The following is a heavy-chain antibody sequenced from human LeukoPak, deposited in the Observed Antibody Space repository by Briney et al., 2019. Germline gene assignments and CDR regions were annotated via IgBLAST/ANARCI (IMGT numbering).Heavy chain of an antibody. CDR3: ARESGSSEAYFDY. V-gene: IGHV1-69*15. D-gene: IGHD1-26*01. CDR1: GGTFSIYA. CDR2: IFPIFATA. J-gene: IGHJ4*02. Sequence: AVTVSFTASGGTFSIYAISWVRQAPGQGLEWMGRIFPIFATANYAQKFQGRVTITADESTSTAYMELSSLRSEDTAVYYCARESGSSEAYFDYWGQGTLVTVSS.